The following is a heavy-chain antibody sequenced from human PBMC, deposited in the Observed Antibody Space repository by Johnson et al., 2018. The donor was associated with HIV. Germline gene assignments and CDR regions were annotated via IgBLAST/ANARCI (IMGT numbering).Heavy chain of an antibody. J-gene: IGHJ3*02. CDR2: IYSGGST. CDR3: AGLPDAFDI. V-gene: IGHV3-66*01. CDR1: GFTVSSNY. Sequence: EQLVESGGGLVQPGGSLRLSCTASGFTVSSNYLSWVRQAPGKGLEWVSVIYSGGSTYYTDSVKGRFTISRDNSKNTLYLQMNSLRAEDTAVYYCAGLPDAFDIWGQGTMVTVSS. D-gene: IGHD5-12*01.